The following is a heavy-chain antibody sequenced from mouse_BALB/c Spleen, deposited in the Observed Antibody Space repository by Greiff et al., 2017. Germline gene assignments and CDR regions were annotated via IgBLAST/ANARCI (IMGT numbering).Heavy chain of an antibody. CDR2: ISTYYGDA. V-gene: IGHV1S137*01. CDR1: GYTFTDYA. CDR3: ARRLFSTTAAYYAMDY. D-gene: IGHD1-2*01. J-gene: IGHJ4*01. Sequence: QVQLQQSGAELVRPGVSVKISCKGSGYTFTDYAMHWVKQSHAKSLEWIGVISTYYGDASYNQKFKGKATLTVDKSSSTAYMELARLTSEDSAIYYCARRLFSTTAAYYAMDYWGQGTSVTVSS.